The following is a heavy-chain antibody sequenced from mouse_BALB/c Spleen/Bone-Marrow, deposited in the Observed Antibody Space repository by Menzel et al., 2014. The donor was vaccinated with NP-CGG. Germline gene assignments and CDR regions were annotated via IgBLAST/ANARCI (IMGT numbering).Heavy chain of an antibody. D-gene: IGHD2-1*01. CDR3: ARDWGYDLLSFYYYAMDY. V-gene: IGHV2-9*02. CDR1: GFSLTSYG. CDR2: IWAGGST. Sequence: QVQLKDSGPGLVAPSQRLSITCTVSGFSLTSYGVHWVRQPPGKGLEWLGVIWAGGSTNYNSALMSRLSISKDNSKSQVFLKMNSLQTDDTAMYYCARDWGYDLLSFYYYAMDYWGQGTSVTVSS. J-gene: IGHJ4*01.